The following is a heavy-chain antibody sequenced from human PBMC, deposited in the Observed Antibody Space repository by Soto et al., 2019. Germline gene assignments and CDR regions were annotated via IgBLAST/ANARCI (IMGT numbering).Heavy chain of an antibody. Sequence: QVQLVESGGGVVQPGTSLRVSCGASGFTFSDYVMHWVRQAPGKGLEWVAAISYDGNSEYYAASVKGRFTVSRDNSKNTVFLQMNTLRVEETAVYYCGRGIIQDVEYWGQGTLVTVSS. D-gene: IGHD3-3*01. CDR3: GRGIIQDVEY. V-gene: IGHV3-30-3*01. CDR2: ISYDGNSE. CDR1: GFTFSDYV. J-gene: IGHJ4*02.